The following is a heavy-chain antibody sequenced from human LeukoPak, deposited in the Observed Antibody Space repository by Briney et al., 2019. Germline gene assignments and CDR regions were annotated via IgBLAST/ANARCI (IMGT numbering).Heavy chain of an antibody. J-gene: IGHJ4*02. D-gene: IGHD2-2*01. Sequence: GGSLRLSCAASGFTFSNYAMSWVRQVPGKGLEWVSGISSSGAGTYYADSVKGRFTISRDNSKNTLYLQMNSLRAEDTAVYYCAKDSSIVVVPAATSYDYWGQGTQVTVSS. V-gene: IGHV3-23*01. CDR1: GFTFSNYA. CDR2: ISSSGAGT. CDR3: AKDSSIVVVPAATSYDY.